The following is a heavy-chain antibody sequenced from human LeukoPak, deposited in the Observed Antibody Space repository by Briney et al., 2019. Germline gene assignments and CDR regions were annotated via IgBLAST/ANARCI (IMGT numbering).Heavy chain of an antibody. J-gene: IGHJ6*02. Sequence: PSETLSLTCAVYGGSFSGYYWSWIRQPPGKGLEWIGEINHSGSTNYNPSLKSRVTISVDTSKNQFSLKLSSVTAADTAVYYCASLYSSSSRYAFGYYYYGMDVWGQGTTVTVSS. CDR1: GGSFSGYY. D-gene: IGHD6-6*01. CDR3: ASLYSSSSRYAFGYYYYGMDV. CDR2: INHSGST. V-gene: IGHV4-34*01.